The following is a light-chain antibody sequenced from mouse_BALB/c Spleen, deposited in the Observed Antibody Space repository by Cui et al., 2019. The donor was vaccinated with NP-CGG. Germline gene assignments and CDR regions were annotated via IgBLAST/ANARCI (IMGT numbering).Light chain of an antibody. V-gene: IGLV1*01. CDR1: TGAVTTSNY. Sequence: QAVVTQEFALTTSPGETVTLTFRSSTGAVTTSNYANWVQKKPDHLFTGLIGGTNNRAPGVPARFSGSLLGDKAALTITGAQTEDEAIYFCALWYSNHWVFGGGTKLTVL. J-gene: IGLJ1*01. CDR2: GTN. CDR3: ALWYSNHWV.